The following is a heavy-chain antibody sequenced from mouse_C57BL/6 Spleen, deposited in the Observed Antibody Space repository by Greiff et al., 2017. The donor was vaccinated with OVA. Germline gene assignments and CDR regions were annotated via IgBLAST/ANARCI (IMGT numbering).Heavy chain of an antibody. Sequence: EVKLVESGEGLVKPGGSLKLSCAASGFTFSSYAMSWVRQTPEKRLEWVAYISSGGDYISSADTVKGRFTISRDNARNTLYLQMRSLKSEDTAMYYCTRDPHYYGSSYGYFDVWGTGTTVTVSS. J-gene: IGHJ1*03. CDR3: TRDPHYYGSSYGYFDV. CDR2: ISSGGDYI. D-gene: IGHD1-1*01. CDR1: GFTFSSYA. V-gene: IGHV5-9-1*02.